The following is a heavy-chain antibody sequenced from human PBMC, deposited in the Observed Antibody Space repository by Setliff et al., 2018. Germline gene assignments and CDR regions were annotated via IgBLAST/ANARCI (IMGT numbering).Heavy chain of an antibody. J-gene: IGHJ5*02. CDR2: IYYRGTT. V-gene: IGHV4-59*01. CDR1: GGFIRDYY. D-gene: IGHD1-26*01. CDR3: AAVGIDAGGGWFDP. Sequence: SETLSLTCTVSGGFIRDYYWNWIRQSPGKGLEWIGYIYYRGTTNYNSSLKSRVTISIDMSKNQFSLKLSSVTAADTAVYFCAAVGIDAGGGWFDPWGHGIPVTVS.